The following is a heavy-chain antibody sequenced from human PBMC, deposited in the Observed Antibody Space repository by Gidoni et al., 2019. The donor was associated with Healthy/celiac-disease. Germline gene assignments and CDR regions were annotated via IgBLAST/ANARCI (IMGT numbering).Heavy chain of an antibody. CDR1: GGSIRSSSYY. CDR3: ARCLYYYDSSGDYY. J-gene: IGHJ4*02. V-gene: IGHV4-39*01. Sequence: QLQLQESGPGLVKPSETLSLPCTVSGGSIRSSSYYWGWIRQPPGKGLEWIGSSYYSGSTYYNPSLKSRVTISVDTSKNQFSLKLSSVTAADTAVYYCARCLYYYDSSGDYYWGQGTLVTVSS. D-gene: IGHD3-22*01. CDR2: SYYSGST.